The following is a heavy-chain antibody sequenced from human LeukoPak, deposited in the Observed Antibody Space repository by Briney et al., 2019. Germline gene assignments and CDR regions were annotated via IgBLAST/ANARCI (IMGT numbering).Heavy chain of an antibody. Sequence: SETLSLTCTVSGGSISTENYYWSWIRQPAGKGLEWIGRIYTSGGTNYNPSLKNRITISVDTSKNQLSLRLSSVTAADTAVYYCSRFTGYCSGISCYPNAFDIWGQGTTVTVSS. CDR2: IYTSGGT. CDR3: SRFTGYCSGISCYPNAFDI. J-gene: IGHJ3*02. V-gene: IGHV4-61*02. D-gene: IGHD2-2*01. CDR1: GGSISTENYY.